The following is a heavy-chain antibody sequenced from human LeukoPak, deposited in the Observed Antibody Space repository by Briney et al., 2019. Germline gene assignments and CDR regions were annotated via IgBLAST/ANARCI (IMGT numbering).Heavy chain of an antibody. Sequence: GGSLRLSCAASGFTFSSYAMSWVRQAPGKGLEWVSGISWNSGCIGYADSVKGRFTISRDNAKNSLYLQMNSLRAEDTALYYCAKGFYGDYEIDWFDPWGQGTLVTVSS. V-gene: IGHV3-9*01. CDR1: GFTFSSYA. J-gene: IGHJ5*02. CDR2: ISWNSGCI. D-gene: IGHD4-17*01. CDR3: AKGFYGDYEIDWFDP.